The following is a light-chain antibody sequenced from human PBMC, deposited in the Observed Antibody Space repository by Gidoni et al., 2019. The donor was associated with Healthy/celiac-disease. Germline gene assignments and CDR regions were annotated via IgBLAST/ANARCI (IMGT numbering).Light chain of an antibody. J-gene: IGKJ1*01. V-gene: IGKV1-27*01. Sequence: DIQMTQSPSSLSASVGDRVTITCRASQGISHYLAWYQQKPGKVPKLLIYAASTLQSGVPSRFSGSGSGTDFTLTISSLQPEDVATYYWQKYNSAPRTFGKGTKVEIK. CDR3: QKYNSAPRT. CDR2: AAS. CDR1: QGISHY.